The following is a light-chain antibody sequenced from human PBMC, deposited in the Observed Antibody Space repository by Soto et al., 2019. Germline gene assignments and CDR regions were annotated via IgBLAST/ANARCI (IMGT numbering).Light chain of an antibody. CDR3: SSYAGSNPNGV. CDR1: SSDVGGYKY. V-gene: IGLV2-8*01. CDR2: EVS. Sequence: QSALTQPPAASGSPGQSVTISCTGTSSDVGGYKYVSWYQQHPGKAPKLMIYEVSKRPSGVPDRFSGSKSDNTASLTVSGLQAEDEADYYCSSYAGSNPNGVFGGGTKLTV. J-gene: IGLJ3*02.